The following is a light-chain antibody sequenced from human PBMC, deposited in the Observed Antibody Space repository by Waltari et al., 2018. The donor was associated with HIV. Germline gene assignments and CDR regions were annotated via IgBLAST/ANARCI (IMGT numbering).Light chain of an antibody. V-gene: IGKV2-29*03. Sequence: VLTQSPVSLSVSPGQPASISCKSGQSLLNTDGKTYLYWYLHKPGHSPQPLIYEVSNRFPGVPDRFRGSGSGTDFTLQSSRVETEDLGTYYCMQAIELYTFGQGTKLEIK. CDR3: MQAIELYT. J-gene: IGKJ2*01. CDR2: EVS. CDR1: QSLLNTDGKTY.